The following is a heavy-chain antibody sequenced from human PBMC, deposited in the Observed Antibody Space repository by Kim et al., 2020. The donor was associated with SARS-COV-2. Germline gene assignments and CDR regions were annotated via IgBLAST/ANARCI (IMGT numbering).Heavy chain of an antibody. V-gene: IGHV3-21*01. J-gene: IGHJ6*02. D-gene: IGHD2-15*01. CDR1: GFTFSSYS. CDR3: ARDWGLTRDIVVVVADYYYGMDV. CDR2: ISSSSGYI. Sequence: GGSLRLSCAASGFTFSSYSMNWVRQAPGKGLEWVSSISSSSGYIYYADSVKGRFTISRDNAKNSLYLQMNSLRAEDTAVYYCARDWGLTRDIVVVVADYYYGMDVWGQGTTVTVSS.